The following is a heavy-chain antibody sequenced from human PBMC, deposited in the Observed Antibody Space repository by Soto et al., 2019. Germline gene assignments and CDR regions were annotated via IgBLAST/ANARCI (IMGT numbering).Heavy chain of an antibody. CDR2: IYHNGSA. J-gene: IGHJ4*02. D-gene: IGHD6-13*01. V-gene: IGHV4-4*02. CDR1: GDSVSSRFW. CDR3: ARYNAASGNYYFDY. Sequence: QVELQESGPGLVKPSGTLSLTCAVSGDSVSSRFWWSWVRQSPGKGLEWIGEIYHNGSANYNPSLKSRVTMSVDNSENQFSLKLNSVTAADTAVYYCARYNAASGNYYFDYWGQGTLVTVSS.